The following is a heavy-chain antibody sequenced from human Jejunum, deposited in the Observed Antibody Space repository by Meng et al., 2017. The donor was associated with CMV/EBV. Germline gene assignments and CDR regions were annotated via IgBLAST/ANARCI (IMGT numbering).Heavy chain of an antibody. J-gene: IGHJ1*01. Sequence: HVHFGEPGHGLVQPSATLTLTCAVSGDSIINHDWWAWVRQPPGKGLEWIGEIPHRGSSAYNPSLKSRVSMSIDKSKNQFSLKLTSVTAADTAVYHCLRGSGGSVWGQGTLVTVSS. CDR2: IPHRGSS. CDR3: LRGSGGSV. CDR1: GDSIINHDW. V-gene: IGHV4-4*02. D-gene: IGHD3-10*01.